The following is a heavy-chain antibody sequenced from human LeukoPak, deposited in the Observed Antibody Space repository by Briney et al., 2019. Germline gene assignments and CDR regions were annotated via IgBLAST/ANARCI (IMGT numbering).Heavy chain of an antibody. V-gene: IGHV1-18*01. Sequence: ASVKVSCKASGYSFSNYGISWVRQAPGQGLEWMGWISGYNGNTSYAQKFQGRVTMTTDTSTSTAYMELRSLRSDDTAVYYCARDCGYQCLFDYWGQGTLVTVSS. J-gene: IGHJ4*02. CDR2: ISGYNGNT. D-gene: IGHD5-12*01. CDR1: GYSFSNYG. CDR3: ARDCGYQCLFDY.